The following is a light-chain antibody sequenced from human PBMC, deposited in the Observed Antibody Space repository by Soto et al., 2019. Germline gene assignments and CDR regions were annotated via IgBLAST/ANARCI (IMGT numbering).Light chain of an antibody. Sequence: IVMTQSPLSLPVTPGEPASISCRSSQSLLHSNGYKYLDWYLQKPGQSPQLPIYLGSHRASVVTDRLSGSGSATYFRLKISSVEAEDVTVYYCMQALEAPRTLRQVTKVYIK. V-gene: IGKV2-28*01. J-gene: IGKJ1*01. CDR2: LGS. CDR3: MQALEAPRT. CDR1: QSLLHSNGYKY.